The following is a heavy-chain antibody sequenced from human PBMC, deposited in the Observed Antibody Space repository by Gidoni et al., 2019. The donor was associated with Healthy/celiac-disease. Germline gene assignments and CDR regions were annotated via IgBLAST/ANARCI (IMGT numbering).Heavy chain of an antibody. D-gene: IGHD3-3*01. CDR3: ARAATIFARDWFDP. V-gene: IGHV3-33*01. J-gene: IGHJ5*02. Sequence: QVQLVESGGGVVQPGGSLRLSCAASGFTFSSYGMHWVRQAPGKGLEWVAVIWYDGSNKYYADSVKGRFTISRDNSKNTLYLQMNSLRAEDTAVYYCARAATIFARDWFDPWGQGTLVTVSS. CDR1: GFTFSSYG. CDR2: IWYDGSNK.